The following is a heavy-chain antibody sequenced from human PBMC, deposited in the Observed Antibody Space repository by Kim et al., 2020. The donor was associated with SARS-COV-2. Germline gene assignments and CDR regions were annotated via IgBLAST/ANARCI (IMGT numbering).Heavy chain of an antibody. J-gene: IGHJ3*02. Sequence: GGSLRLSCAASGFTFGDYAMHWVRQAPGKGLEWVSGISWNSGSIGYADSVKGRFTISRDNAKNSLYLQMNSLRAEDTALYYCAKDFSQAAGDDAFDIWGQGTMVTVSS. V-gene: IGHV3-9*01. CDR1: GFTFGDYA. D-gene: IGHD6-25*01. CDR2: ISWNSGSI. CDR3: AKDFSQAAGDDAFDI.